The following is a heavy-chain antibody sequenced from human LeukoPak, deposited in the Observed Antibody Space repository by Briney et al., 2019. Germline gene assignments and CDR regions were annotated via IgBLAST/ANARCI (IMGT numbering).Heavy chain of an antibody. D-gene: IGHD2-21*02. CDR1: GGSFSGYY. V-gene: IGHV4-34*01. CDR3: EAYCGGDCYPIDAFDI. CDR2: INHSGST. J-gene: IGHJ3*02. Sequence: SETLSLTCAVYGGSFSGYYWSWIRQPPGKGLEWIGEINHSGSTNYNPSLKSRVTISVDTSKNQFSLKLSSVTAADTAVCYCEAYCGGDCYPIDAFDIWGQGAMVTVSS.